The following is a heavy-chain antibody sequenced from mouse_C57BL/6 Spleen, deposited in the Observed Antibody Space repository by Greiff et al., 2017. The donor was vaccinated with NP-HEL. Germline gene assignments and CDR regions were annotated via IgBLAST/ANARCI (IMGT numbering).Heavy chain of an antibody. CDR1: GYAFSSSW. V-gene: IGHV1-82*01. CDR2: IYPGDGDT. D-gene: IGHD1-1*01. Sequence: QVQLQQSGPELVKPGASVKISCKASGYAFSSSWMNWVKQRPGKGLEWIGRIYPGDGDTNYNGKFKGKATLTADKSSSTAYMQLSSLTSEDSAVYFCARSGKASSYGFAYWGQGTLVTVSA. CDR3: ARSGKASSYGFAY. J-gene: IGHJ3*01.